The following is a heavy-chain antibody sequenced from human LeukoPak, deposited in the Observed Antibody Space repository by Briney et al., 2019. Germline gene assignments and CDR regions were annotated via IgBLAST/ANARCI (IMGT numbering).Heavy chain of an antibody. CDR1: GFTFSDYG. CDR3: AKGSSSGRPYFFDY. D-gene: IGHD3-10*01. V-gene: IGHV3-33*06. CDR2: IWYDGSNK. Sequence: GGSLRLSCAASGFTFSDYGMYWVRQAPGKGLEWVAAIWYDGSNKYYADSVKGRFTISRDNSKNTLYLQMNSLRAEDTAVYYCAKGSSSGRPYFFDYWGQGSLVAVSS. J-gene: IGHJ4*02.